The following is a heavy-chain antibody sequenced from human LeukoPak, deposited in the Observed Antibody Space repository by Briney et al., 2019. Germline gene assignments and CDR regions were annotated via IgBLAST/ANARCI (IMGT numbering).Heavy chain of an antibody. V-gene: IGHV4-59*08. D-gene: IGHD2-21*01. CDR2: IHYSGST. CDR1: GGSISTYH. J-gene: IGHJ3*02. Sequence: SETLSLTCTVSGGSISTYHWIWIRQPPGKGLEWIGYIHYSGSTNYNPSLKSRVTTSVDTSKKQFSLKLRSVTAADTAVYYCARSVSWGLLVRDDAFDIWGQGTMVTVSS. CDR3: ARSVSWGLLVRDDAFDI.